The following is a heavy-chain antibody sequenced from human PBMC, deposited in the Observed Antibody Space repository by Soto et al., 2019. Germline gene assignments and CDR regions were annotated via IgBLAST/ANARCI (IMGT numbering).Heavy chain of an antibody. CDR1: GGSISSGGYY. J-gene: IGHJ4*02. V-gene: IGHV4-31*03. Sequence: SETLSLTCTVSGGSISSGGYYWSWIRQHPGKGLEWIGYIYYSGSTYYNPSLKSRVTISVDTSKNQFSLKLSSVTAADTAVYYCARERIGESRPFDYWGQGTLVTVSS. D-gene: IGHD3-10*01. CDR3: ARERIGESRPFDY. CDR2: IYYSGST.